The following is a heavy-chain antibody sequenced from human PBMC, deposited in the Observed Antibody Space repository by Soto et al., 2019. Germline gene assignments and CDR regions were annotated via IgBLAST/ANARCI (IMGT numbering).Heavy chain of an antibody. CDR2: IIPIFGTA. CDR3: ARHVPAAGYYYGMDV. V-gene: IGHV1-69*12. J-gene: IGHJ6*02. CDR1: GGTFSSCA. D-gene: IGHD2-2*01. Sequence: QVQQVQSGAEVKKPGSSVKVSCKASGGTFSSCAISWVRQAPGQGLEWMGGIIPIFGTANYAQKFQGRVTITADESTSTAYMELSSLRSVDTAVYHCARHVPAAGYYYGMDVWGQGTTVTVSS.